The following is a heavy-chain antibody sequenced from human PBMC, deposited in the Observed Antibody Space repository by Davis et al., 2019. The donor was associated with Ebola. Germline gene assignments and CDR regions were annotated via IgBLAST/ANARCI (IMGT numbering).Heavy chain of an antibody. V-gene: IGHV3-53*01. Sequence: PGGSLRLSCAASGFTVSSTYMSWVRQAPGKGLEWVSLIYSGGSTYYADSVKGRFTISRDNSKNTLYLQMNSLRAEDTAVYYCAKEPDIVVVPAARGWFDPWGQGTLVTVSS. CDR3: AKEPDIVVVPAARGWFDP. CDR2: IYSGGST. J-gene: IGHJ5*02. D-gene: IGHD2-2*01. CDR1: GFTVSSTY.